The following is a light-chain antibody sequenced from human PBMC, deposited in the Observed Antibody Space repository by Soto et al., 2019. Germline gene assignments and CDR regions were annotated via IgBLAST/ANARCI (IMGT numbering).Light chain of an antibody. CDR2: AAS. V-gene: IGKV1-9*01. J-gene: IGKJ4*01. Sequence: IQLTQSPSSLSASVGDRVTITCRASQGISSYLAWYQQTPGKAPKLLIYAASTLQSGVPSRFSGSGSGTDFTITIRNLHPEDFATYYCHQLNSYPLTFGGGKKVEIK. CDR1: QGISSY. CDR3: HQLNSYPLT.